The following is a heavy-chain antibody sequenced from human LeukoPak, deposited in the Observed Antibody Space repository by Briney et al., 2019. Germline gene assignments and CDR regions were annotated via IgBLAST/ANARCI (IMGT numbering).Heavy chain of an antibody. CDR1: GYSISSGYY. Sequence: PSETLSLTCAVSGYSISSGYYWGWIRQPPGKGREWIGSIYHSGSTYYNPSLKSRVTISVDTSKNQFSLKLSSVTAADTAVYYCARHHLPPVANWYFDLWGRGTLVTVSS. V-gene: IGHV4-38-2*01. J-gene: IGHJ2*01. CDR2: IYHSGST. D-gene: IGHD1-14*01. CDR3: ARHHLPPVANWYFDL.